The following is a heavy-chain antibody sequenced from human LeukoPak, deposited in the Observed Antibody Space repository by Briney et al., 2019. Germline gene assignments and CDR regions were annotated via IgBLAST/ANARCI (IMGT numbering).Heavy chain of an antibody. CDR3: ATTGYSYGYGMDV. CDR1: GGSISSYY. V-gene: IGHV4-59*08. CDR2: IYYSGST. J-gene: IGHJ6*02. Sequence: SETLSLTCTVSGGSISSYYWSWIRQPPGKGLEWIGYIYYSGSTNYNPSLKSRVTISVDTSKNQFSLKLSSVTAADTAVYYCATTGYSYGYGMDVWGQGTTDTVSS. D-gene: IGHD5-18*01.